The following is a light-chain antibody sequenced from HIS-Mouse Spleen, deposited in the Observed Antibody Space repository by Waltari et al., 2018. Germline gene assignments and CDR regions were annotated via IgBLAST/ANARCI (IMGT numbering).Light chain of an antibody. CDR1: SSDVGGYHS. CDR3: SSYTSSSTF. J-gene: IGLJ1*01. Sequence: QSALTQPASVSGSPGQSITIPCPGTSSDVGGYHSVSWYQQHPGKAPKLMIYEVSNRPSGVSNRFSGSKSGNTASLTISGLQAEDEADYYCSSYTSSSTFFGTGTKVTVL. V-gene: IGLV2-14*01. CDR2: EVS.